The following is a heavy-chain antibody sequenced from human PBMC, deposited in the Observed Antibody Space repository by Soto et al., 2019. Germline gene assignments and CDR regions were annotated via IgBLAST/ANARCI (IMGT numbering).Heavy chain of an antibody. CDR2: ISRSSSHM. V-gene: IGHV3-21*01. D-gene: IGHD5-12*01. Sequence: GGSLRLSCVASGFTVSNYSMNWIRQAPGKGLEWVSSISRSSSHMFYADSVRGRFTISRDNAKNSVYLEMNSLRAEDTAVYYCANHDYGGNRVWGQGTLVTVSS. CDR1: GFTVSNYS. CDR3: ANHDYGGNRV. J-gene: IGHJ4*02.